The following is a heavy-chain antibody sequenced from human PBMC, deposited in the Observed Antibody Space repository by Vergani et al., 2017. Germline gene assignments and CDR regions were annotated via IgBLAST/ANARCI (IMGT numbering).Heavy chain of an antibody. V-gene: IGHV1-69*13. CDR3: ARDRAAYYYDRSGPNRAPRFDY. CDR1: GGTFSSYA. Sequence: QVQLVQSGAEVKKPGSSVKVSCKASGGTFSSYAISWVRQAPGQGLEWMGRIIPIFGTANYAQKFQGRVTITADESTSTAYMELSSLRSEDTAVYYCARDRAAYYYDRSGPNRAPRFDYWGQGTLVTVSS. D-gene: IGHD3-22*01. J-gene: IGHJ4*02. CDR2: IIPIFGTA.